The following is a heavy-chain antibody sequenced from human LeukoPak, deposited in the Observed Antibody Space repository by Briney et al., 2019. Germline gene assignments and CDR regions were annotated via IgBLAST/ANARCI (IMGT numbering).Heavy chain of an antibody. J-gene: IGHJ4*02. CDR1: GGSISSYY. Sequence: PSETLSLTCTVSGGSISSYYWSWIRQPPGKGLEWIGYIYYSGSTNYNPSLKSRVTISVDTSKNQFSLKLSSVTAADTAVYYCARGLSYYDFWSGYPFDYWGQGTLVTVSS. D-gene: IGHD3-3*01. CDR2: IYYSGST. CDR3: ARGLSYYDFWSGYPFDY. V-gene: IGHV4-59*12.